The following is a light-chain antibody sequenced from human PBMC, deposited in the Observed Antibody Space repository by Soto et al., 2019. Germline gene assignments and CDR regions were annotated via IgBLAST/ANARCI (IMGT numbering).Light chain of an antibody. CDR2: TAS. CDR1: QDISRW. V-gene: IGKV1-12*01. Sequence: DIQVTQSPSSVSASVGDTVTITCRASQDISRWLAWYQQKPGKAPDLLIHTASFLQSGVPSRFSGSGFGTDFTLTISSLQPEDSATYYCQQARGAPHTFGGGTKVEI. J-gene: IGKJ4*01. CDR3: QQARGAPHT.